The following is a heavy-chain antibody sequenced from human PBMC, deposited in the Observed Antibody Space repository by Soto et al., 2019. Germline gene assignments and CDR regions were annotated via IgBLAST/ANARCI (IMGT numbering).Heavy chain of an antibody. J-gene: IGHJ5*02. D-gene: IGHD1-1*01. CDR1: GYTFTSYD. Sequence: ASVKVSCKASGYTFTSYDINWVRLATGQGLEWMGWMNPNSGNTAYAQKFQGRVTMTRNTSISTAYMELSSLRSDDTAVYYCASFRLERRWFDPWGQGTLVTVSS. CDR3: ASFRLERRWFDP. V-gene: IGHV1-8*01. CDR2: MNPNSGNT.